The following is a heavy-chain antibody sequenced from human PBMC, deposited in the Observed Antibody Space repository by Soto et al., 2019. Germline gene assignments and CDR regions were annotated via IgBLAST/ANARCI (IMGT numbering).Heavy chain of an antibody. CDR3: ARAFNLADTAISPYYYYGMDV. Sequence: ASVKVSCKASGDTFTSYDINWVRQATGQGLEWMGWMNPNSGNTGYAQKFQGRVTMTRNTSISTAYMELSSLRSEDTAVYYCARAFNLADTAISPYYYYGMDVWGQGTTVTVSS. V-gene: IGHV1-8*01. CDR2: MNPNSGNT. D-gene: IGHD5-18*01. J-gene: IGHJ6*02. CDR1: GDTFTSYD.